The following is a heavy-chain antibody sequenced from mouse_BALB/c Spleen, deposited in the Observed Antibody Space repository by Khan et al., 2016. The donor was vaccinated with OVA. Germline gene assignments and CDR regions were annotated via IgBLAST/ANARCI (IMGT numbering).Heavy chain of an antibody. CDR2: ISSGSTYT. Sequence: EVELVESGGGLVKPGGSLKLSCAASGFSFSTYTMSWVRQTPEKRLEWVATISSGSTYTYYPDSVRGRFTISRDNAKNTLYLQMSSLKYEDTAMYYCTRDGNYAHWYFDVWGAGTTVTVSS. V-gene: IGHV5-6-4*01. D-gene: IGHD2-1*01. CDR1: GFSFSTYT. CDR3: TRDGNYAHWYFDV. J-gene: IGHJ1*01.